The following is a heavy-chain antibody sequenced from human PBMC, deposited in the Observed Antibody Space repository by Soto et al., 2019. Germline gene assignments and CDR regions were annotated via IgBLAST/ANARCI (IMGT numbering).Heavy chain of an antibody. V-gene: IGHV4-39*01. J-gene: IGHJ3*02. CDR1: GGSISSSSYY. D-gene: IGHD6-13*01. CDR2: IYYSGST. CDR3: ARHCTSSSSWRDAFDI. Sequence: KASETLSLTCTVSGGSISSSSYYWGWIRQPPGKGLEWIGSIYYSGSTYYNPSLKSRVTISVDTSKNQFSLKLSSVTAADTAVYYCARHCTSSSSWRDAFDIWGQGTMVPVSS.